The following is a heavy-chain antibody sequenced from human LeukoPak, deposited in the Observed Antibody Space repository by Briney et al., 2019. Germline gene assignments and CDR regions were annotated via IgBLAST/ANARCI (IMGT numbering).Heavy chain of an antibody. Sequence: PSETLSLTCAVYGGSFSGYYWSWIRQPPGKGLDWVGEINHSGSTNYNPSLKSRVTISVDTSKNQFSLQLSSVAAADMAVYYCARTATRELKEGGTYYFDYWGQGTLVTVSS. CDR2: INHSGST. D-gene: IGHD1-26*01. CDR3: ARTATRELKEGGTYYFDY. V-gene: IGHV4-34*01. J-gene: IGHJ4*02. CDR1: GGSFSGYY.